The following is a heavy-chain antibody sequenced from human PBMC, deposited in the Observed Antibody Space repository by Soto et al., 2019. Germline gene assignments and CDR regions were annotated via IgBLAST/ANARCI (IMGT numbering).Heavy chain of an antibody. CDR1: GYTFTSYG. V-gene: IGHV1-18*04. D-gene: IGHD3-10*01. CDR2: ISAYNGNT. Sequence: ASVKVSCKASGYTFTSYGISWVRQAPGQGLEWMGWISAYNGNTNYAQKLQGRVTMTTDTSTSTAYMELRSLRSDDTAVYYCARDKGXGSYPAPKIYYYYGMDVWGQGTTVTVSS. CDR3: ARDKGXGSYPAPKIYYYYGMDV. J-gene: IGHJ6*02.